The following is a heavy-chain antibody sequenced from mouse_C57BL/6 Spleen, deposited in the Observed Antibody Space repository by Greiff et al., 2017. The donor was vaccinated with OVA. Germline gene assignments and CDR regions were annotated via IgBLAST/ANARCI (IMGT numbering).Heavy chain of an antibody. CDR1: GFNIKDYY. Sequence: EVQLQQSGAELVKPGASVKLSCTASGFNIKDYYMHWVKQRTEQGLEWIGRIDPEDGETKYAPKFPGKATITADTSSNTAYLQLSSLTSEDTAVYYCARSWGKLLRIDYWGQGTTLTVSS. CDR2: IDPEDGET. V-gene: IGHV14-2*01. CDR3: ARSWGKLLRIDY. J-gene: IGHJ2*01. D-gene: IGHD1-1*01.